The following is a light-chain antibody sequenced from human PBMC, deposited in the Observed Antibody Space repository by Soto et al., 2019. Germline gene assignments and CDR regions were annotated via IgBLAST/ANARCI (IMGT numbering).Light chain of an antibody. Sequence: SYELTQPPSVSVSPGQTASITCSGGKLGDKYDCWYQQKPVQSPVLVIYQDSKRPSGIPERFSGSNSGNTATLTISGTQAMDEADYYCQAWDSSTYVVFGGGTKLTVL. J-gene: IGLJ2*01. V-gene: IGLV3-1*01. CDR2: QDS. CDR1: KLGDKY. CDR3: QAWDSSTYVV.